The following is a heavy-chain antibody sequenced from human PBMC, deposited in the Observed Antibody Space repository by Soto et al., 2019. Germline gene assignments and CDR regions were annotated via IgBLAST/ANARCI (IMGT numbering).Heavy chain of an antibody. CDR2: TFTGGST. D-gene: IGHD1-26*01. V-gene: IGHV3-53*01. CDR1: GFSVTTNY. CDR3: EKKPPSSIQGWAFGMDV. Sequence: GGSLRLSCLASGFSVTTNYIIWVRQPPGKGLEWVSTTFTGGSTHYADSVKGRFSISRDNSKNTVYLQMNNLRVEDTAVYYCEKKPPSSIQGWAFGMDVWGQGTTVTVSS. J-gene: IGHJ6*02.